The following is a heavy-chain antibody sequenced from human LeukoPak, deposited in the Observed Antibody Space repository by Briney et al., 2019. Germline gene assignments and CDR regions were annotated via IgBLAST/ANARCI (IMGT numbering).Heavy chain of an antibody. Sequence: SVKVSCKASGGTFSSNAISWVRQAPGQGLEWMGGIIPIFGTANYAQKFQGRVTITADESTSTAYMELSSLRSEDTAVYYCARDGGYSYGSNNWFDPWGQGTLVTVSS. V-gene: IGHV1-69*13. CDR3: ARDGGYSYGSNNWFDP. D-gene: IGHD5-18*01. CDR2: IIPIFGTA. CDR1: GGTFSSNA. J-gene: IGHJ5*02.